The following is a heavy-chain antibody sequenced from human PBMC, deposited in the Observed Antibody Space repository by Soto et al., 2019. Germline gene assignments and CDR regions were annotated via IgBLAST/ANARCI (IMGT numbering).Heavy chain of an antibody. V-gene: IGHV3-74*01. Sequence: GGSLRLSCAVSGLTFSSKWMHWVRQAPGKGLVWVSLISGDGGNTNYADSVKGRFTISRDNAKNMLYLQMNSLRAEDTAIYYCAKRPRALLTFDYWGQGTLVTVSS. CDR3: AKRPRALLTFDY. D-gene: IGHD1-26*01. J-gene: IGHJ4*02. CDR2: ISGDGGNT. CDR1: GLTFSSKW.